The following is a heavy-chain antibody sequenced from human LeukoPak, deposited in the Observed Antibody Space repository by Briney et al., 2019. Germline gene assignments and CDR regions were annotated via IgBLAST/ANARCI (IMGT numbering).Heavy chain of an antibody. J-gene: IGHJ4*02. CDR2: IWYDGSNK. Sequence: GGSLRLSCAASGFTFSSYGMHWVRQAPGKGLEWVAVIWYDGSNKYYADSVKGRFTISRDNSKNTLSLQMNILRVEDTAVYYCARDRSEKYSTDYWGQGILVTVSS. CDR1: GFTFSSYG. V-gene: IGHV3-33*01. CDR3: ARDRSEKYSTDY. D-gene: IGHD2-21*01.